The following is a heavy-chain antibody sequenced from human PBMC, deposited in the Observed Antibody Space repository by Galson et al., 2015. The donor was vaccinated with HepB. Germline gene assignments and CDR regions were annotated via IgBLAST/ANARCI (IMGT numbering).Heavy chain of an antibody. CDR1: GFTFSSYA. J-gene: IGHJ4*02. CDR2: ISYDGSNK. V-gene: IGHV3-30-3*01. D-gene: IGHD6-13*01. CDR3: ASSSWYGSDY. Sequence: SLRLSCAASGFTFSSYAMHRVRQAPGKGLEWVAVISYDGSNKYYADSVKGRFTISRDNSKNTLYLQMNSLGAEDTAVYYCASSSWYGSDYWGQGTLVTVSS.